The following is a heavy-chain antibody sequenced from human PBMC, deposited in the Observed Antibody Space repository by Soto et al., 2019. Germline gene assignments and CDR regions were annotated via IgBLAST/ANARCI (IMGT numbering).Heavy chain of an antibody. CDR3: AIDRGRRWELHTAYNWCDP. CDR1: GFTFSNYA. Sequence: EVQLLESGGGLVQPGGSLRLSCAASGFTFSNYAMSWVRQAPGTGLEWVSCISGPGGSTYYAESVKGRFTISRDNSKNTLFLQMHSLRAEDTAVYYCAIDRGRRWELHTAYNWCDPWGQGTLVTVAS. V-gene: IGHV3-23*01. CDR2: ISGPGGST. D-gene: IGHD1-26*01. J-gene: IGHJ5*02.